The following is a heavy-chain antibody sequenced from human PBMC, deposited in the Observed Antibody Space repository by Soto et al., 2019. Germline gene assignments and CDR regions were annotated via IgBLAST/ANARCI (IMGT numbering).Heavy chain of an antibody. D-gene: IGHD2-8*01. J-gene: IGHJ5*02. CDR1: GGSVNTADYY. CDR2: IYYDGSA. Sequence: QVQLQESGPGLVKPSQTLSLTCTVSGGSVNTADYYWTWIRQSPGKGLEWIVNIYYDGSAYPNPSLTSRVTASVDTSKDQFSLNLFSVTSAYTAVYYCARRMLDTYQYYNWFDPWGQGTLVTVSS. V-gene: IGHV4-30-4*01. CDR3: ARRMLDTYQYYNWFDP.